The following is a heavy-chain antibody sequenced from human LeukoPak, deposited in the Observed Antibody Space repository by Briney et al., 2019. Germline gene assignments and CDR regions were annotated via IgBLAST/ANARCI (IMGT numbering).Heavy chain of an antibody. V-gene: IGHV4-31*03. J-gene: IGHJ3*02. CDR3: ARDRQDFDAFDI. CDR2: IYYSGST. Sequence: KASQTLSLTCTVSGGSISSGGYYWSWIRQHPGKGLEWIGYIYYSGSTYYNPSLKSRVTISVDTSKNQFSLKLSSVTAADTAVYYCARDRQDFDAFDIWGQGTMVTVSS. CDR1: GGSISSGGYY.